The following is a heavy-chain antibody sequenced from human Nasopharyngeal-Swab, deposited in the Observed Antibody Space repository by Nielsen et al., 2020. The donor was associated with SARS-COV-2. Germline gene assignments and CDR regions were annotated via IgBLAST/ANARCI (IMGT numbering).Heavy chain of an antibody. CDR1: GFTFGDYA. V-gene: IGHV3-49*03. CDR3: TRGAIEYDYVWGSYRYAFDY. CDR2: IRSKAYGGTT. D-gene: IGHD3-16*02. J-gene: IGHJ4*02. Sequence: GESLKISCTASGFTFGDYAMSWFRQAPGKWMARVGFIRSKAYGGTTEYAASVKGRFTISRDDSKSIAYLQMNSLKTEDTAVYYCTRGAIEYDYVWGSYRYAFDYWSQGTLVTVSS.